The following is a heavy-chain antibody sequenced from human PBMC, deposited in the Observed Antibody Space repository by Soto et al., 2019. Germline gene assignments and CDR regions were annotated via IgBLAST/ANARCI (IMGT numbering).Heavy chain of an antibody. Sequence: PSETLSLTCTVSGGSISSGGYYWSWIRQHPGKGLEWIGYIFYIGSTYYNPSLKSRVTISVDSSKNQFSLKLSSVTAADTAVYYCARGGDSSGYLPFDYWGQGTLVTVSS. J-gene: IGHJ4*02. CDR1: GGSISSGGYY. CDR2: IFYIGST. D-gene: IGHD3-22*01. V-gene: IGHV4-31*03. CDR3: ARGGDSSGYLPFDY.